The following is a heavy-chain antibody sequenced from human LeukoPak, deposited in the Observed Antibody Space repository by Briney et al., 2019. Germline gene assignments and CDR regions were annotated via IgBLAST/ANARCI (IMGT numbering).Heavy chain of an antibody. J-gene: IGHJ4*02. Sequence: PSETLSLTCTVSGGSISSSNYYWGWIRQPPGKGLEWIGSIYNTGSTYYNPSLKSRVTISVDTSKNQFSLKLNSVTAADTAVYYCARLPTGTFDYWGQGTLVTVSS. V-gene: IGHV4-39*01. CDR1: GGSISSSNYY. CDR2: IYNTGST. CDR3: ARLPTGTFDY. D-gene: IGHD1-1*01.